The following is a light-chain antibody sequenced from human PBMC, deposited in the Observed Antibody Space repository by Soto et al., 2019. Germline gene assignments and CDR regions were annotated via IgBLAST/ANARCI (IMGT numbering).Light chain of an antibody. CDR2: EVR. V-gene: IGLV2-14*01. Sequence: QSVLTQPASVSGSPGQSITISCTGTNRDVGDYNYVSWYQQHPGKAPKLMIYEVRYRPSGVSNRFSGSKSGNTASLTISGLQAEDEADYHCSSYAGSNTLVFGTGTKVTVL. CDR3: SSYAGSNTLV. J-gene: IGLJ1*01. CDR1: NRDVGDYNY.